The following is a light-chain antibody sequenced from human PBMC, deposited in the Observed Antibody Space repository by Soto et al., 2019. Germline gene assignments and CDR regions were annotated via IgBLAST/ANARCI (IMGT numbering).Light chain of an antibody. CDR3: QQYAASPIT. CDR2: GAS. Sequence: EIVLTQSPGTLSLSPGERATVSCRASQSVGNNYLGWYQQKPGQAPRLLIHGASSRATGIPDRFSGSGSGKDFTLTITRLAPEDFAVYYCQQYAASPITFGGGTKVEIK. J-gene: IGKJ4*01. CDR1: QSVGNNY. V-gene: IGKV3-20*01.